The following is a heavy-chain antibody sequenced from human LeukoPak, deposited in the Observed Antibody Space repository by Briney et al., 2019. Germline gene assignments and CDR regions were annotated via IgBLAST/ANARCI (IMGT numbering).Heavy chain of an antibody. CDR2: IYYSGST. CDR1: GGSTSSYY. D-gene: IGHD3-22*01. CDR3: ARGGKYYYDSSGYMKRYLIDY. Sequence: PSETLSLTCTVSGGSTSSYYWSWIRQPPGKGLEWIGYIYYSGSTNYNPSLKSRVTISVDTSKNQFSLKLSSVTAADTAVYYCARGGKYYYDSSGYMKRYLIDYWGQGTLVTVSS. J-gene: IGHJ4*02. V-gene: IGHV4-59*01.